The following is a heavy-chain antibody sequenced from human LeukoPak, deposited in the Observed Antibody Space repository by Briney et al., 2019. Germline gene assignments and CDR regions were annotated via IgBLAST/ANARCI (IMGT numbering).Heavy chain of an antibody. J-gene: IGHJ4*02. CDR2: IYYSGST. D-gene: IGHD3-9*01. CDR1: GGSISSSSYY. V-gene: IGHV4-39*07. Sequence: PSETLSLTCTVSGGSISSSSYYWGWIRQPPGKGLEWIGSIYYSGSTYYNPSLKSRVTISVDTSKNQFSLKLSSVTAADTAVYYCARARVDWLRSDYYFDYWGQGTLVTVSS. CDR3: ARARVDWLRSDYYFDY.